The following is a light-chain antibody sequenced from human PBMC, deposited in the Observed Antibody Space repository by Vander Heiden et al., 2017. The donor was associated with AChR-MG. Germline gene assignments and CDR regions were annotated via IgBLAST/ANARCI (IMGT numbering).Light chain of an antibody. CDR1: QSLLHSNGYNY. CDR3: RQALQTPQT. Sequence: DIVLTQSPLSLPVTPGEPASISCRSSQSLLHSNGYNYLDWYLQKPGQSPQLLIYLGSNRASGVPDRFSGSASGIDYTLKISRVEAEDVGVYYCRQALQTPQTFGHGTKVEIK. J-gene: IGKJ1*01. CDR2: LGS. V-gene: IGKV2-28*01.